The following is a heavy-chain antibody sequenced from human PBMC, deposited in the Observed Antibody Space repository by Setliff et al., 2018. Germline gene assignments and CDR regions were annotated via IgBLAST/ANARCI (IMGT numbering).Heavy chain of an antibody. CDR1: GYSISSGYY. CDR2: IYHSGST. D-gene: IGHD5-12*01. Sequence: PSETLSLTCAVSGYSISSGYYWGWIRQPPGKGLEWIGSIYHSGSTYYNPSLKSRVTISVDTSKNQFSLKLSSVTAADTAVYYCARRLSGLRGFGYWGQGTLVTV. CDR3: ARRLSGLRGFGY. J-gene: IGHJ4*02. V-gene: IGHV4-38-2*01.